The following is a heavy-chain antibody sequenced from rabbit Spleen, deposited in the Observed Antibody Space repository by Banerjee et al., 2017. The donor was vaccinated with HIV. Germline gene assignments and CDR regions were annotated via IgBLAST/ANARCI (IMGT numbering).Heavy chain of an antibody. J-gene: IGHJ4*01. Sequence: QSLEESGGDLVKPGASLKLTCTASGFSFSSAYYMCWVRQAPGKGLEWIGCIYTGNGKNYYASWAKGRFTISKTSSPTVTLQVTSLTAADTATYFCTRDDGSGHYVDGYFNLWGPGTLVTVS. CDR1: GFSFSSAYY. D-gene: IGHD1-1*01. CDR3: TRDDGSGHYVDGYFNL. CDR2: IYTGNGKN. V-gene: IGHV1S40*01.